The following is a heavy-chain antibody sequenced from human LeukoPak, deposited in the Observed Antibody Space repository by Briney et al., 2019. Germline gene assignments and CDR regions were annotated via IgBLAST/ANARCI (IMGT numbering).Heavy chain of an antibody. Sequence: SETLSLTCTASGGSISSYYWSWIRQPAGKGLEWIGRFYTSENTNYNPSLKSRVTMSVDTSKNQFSLNLTSVTAADTAMYYCARAIRGVTDAFDIWGQGTMVTVSS. CDR1: GGSISSYY. V-gene: IGHV4-4*07. CDR3: ARAIRGVTDAFDI. J-gene: IGHJ3*02. CDR2: FYTSENT. D-gene: IGHD3-10*01.